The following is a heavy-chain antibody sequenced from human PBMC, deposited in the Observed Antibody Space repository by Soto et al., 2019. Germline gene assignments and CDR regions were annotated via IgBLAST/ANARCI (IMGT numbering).Heavy chain of an antibody. CDR1: GGSISSVDYY. Sequence: SETLSLTCTVSGGSISSVDYYWSWIRQPPGKGLEWIGYIYYSGSTHYNPSLKSRLTMSVDTSKDQFSLKMSSVTAADTAVYYCSRYSYGSGSYFDYWGQGTLVTVSS. V-gene: IGHV4-30-4*01. D-gene: IGHD3-10*01. CDR2: IYYSGST. J-gene: IGHJ4*02. CDR3: SRYSYGSGSYFDY.